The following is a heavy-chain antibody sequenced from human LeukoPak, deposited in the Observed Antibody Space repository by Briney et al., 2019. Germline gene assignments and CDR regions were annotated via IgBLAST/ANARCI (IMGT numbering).Heavy chain of an antibody. CDR1: GYTLTELS. CDR2: FDPEDGET. CDR3: ATGGDSSGYLLTQWFDP. J-gene: IGHJ5*02. D-gene: IGHD3-22*01. V-gene: IGHV1-24*01. Sequence: GASVKVSCKVSGYTLTELSMHWVRQAPGKGLEWMGGFDPEDGETIYAQKFQGRVTMTEDTFTDTAYMELSSLRSEDTAVYYCATGGDSSGYLLTQWFDPWGQGTLVTVSS.